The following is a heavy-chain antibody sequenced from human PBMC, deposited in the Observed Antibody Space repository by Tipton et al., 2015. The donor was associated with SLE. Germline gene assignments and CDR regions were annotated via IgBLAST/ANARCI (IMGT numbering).Heavy chain of an antibody. Sequence: SLRLSCAASGFTVSSNYMSWVRQAPGKGLEWVSVIYSGGSTYYADSVKGRFTISRDNSKNTLYLQMNSLRAEDTALYYCAKGESGSPYYYYGMDVWGQGTTVTVSS. CDR1: GFTVSSNY. CDR3: AKGESGSPYYYYGMDV. J-gene: IGHJ6*02. V-gene: IGHV3-53*05. CDR2: IYSGGST. D-gene: IGHD1-26*01.